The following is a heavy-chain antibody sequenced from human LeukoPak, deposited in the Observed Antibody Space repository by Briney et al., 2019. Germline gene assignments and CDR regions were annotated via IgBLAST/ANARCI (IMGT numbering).Heavy chain of an antibody. CDR1: GFTFSSYE. J-gene: IGHJ6*03. D-gene: IGHD2-2*02. Sequence: GSLRLSCAASGFTFSSYEMNWVRQAPGKGLEWIGEIDHSGTTNYNPSLKSRVTMSVDTSKNQFSLMVSSVTAADTAVYYCATGRNGVVPAPILGVGPWYNYHYMDVWGKGTTVTVSS. CDR3: ATGRNGVVPAPILGVGPWYNYHYMDV. CDR2: IDHSGTT. V-gene: IGHV4-34*01.